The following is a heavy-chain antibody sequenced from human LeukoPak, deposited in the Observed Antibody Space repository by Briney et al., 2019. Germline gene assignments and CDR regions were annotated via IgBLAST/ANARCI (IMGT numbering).Heavy chain of an antibody. CDR2: ISWNRGSI. CDR3: AKASLPGDYVDY. D-gene: IGHD4-17*01. Sequence: GGSLRLSCAASGFTFDDYAMHWVRQAPGKGLEWVSGISWNRGSIGYADSVKGRFTISRDNAKNSLYLQMNSLRAEDTALYYCAKASLPGDYVDYWGQGTLVTVSS. V-gene: IGHV3-9*01. J-gene: IGHJ4*02. CDR1: GFTFDDYA.